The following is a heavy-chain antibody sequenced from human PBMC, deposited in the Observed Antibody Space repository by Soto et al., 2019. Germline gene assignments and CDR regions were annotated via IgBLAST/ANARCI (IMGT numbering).Heavy chain of an antibody. CDR2: IYPGDSDI. J-gene: IGHJ4*02. V-gene: IGHV5-51*01. Sequence: GESLKISCKGSGYSFTSYWIAWVRQVPGKGLELMGVIYPGDSDIRYSPSFQGQVTISADKSISTAYLQWSSLKASDSAIYYCATQAVAVGPNDYWGQGTLVTVSS. D-gene: IGHD6-19*01. CDR1: GYSFTSYW. CDR3: ATQAVAVGPNDY.